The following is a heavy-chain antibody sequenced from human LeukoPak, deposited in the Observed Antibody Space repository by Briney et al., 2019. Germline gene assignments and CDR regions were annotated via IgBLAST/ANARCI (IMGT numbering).Heavy chain of an antibody. J-gene: IGHJ4*02. Sequence: ASVKVSCKASGYTFTGYFMHWVRQAPGQGLEWMGWINPNSGGTNYAQKFQGRVTMTRDTSISTAYMELSRLRSDDTAVYYCARDRVVVPAAFDYWGQGTLATVSS. D-gene: IGHD2-2*01. V-gene: IGHV1-2*02. CDR2: INPNSGGT. CDR1: GYTFTGYF. CDR3: ARDRVVVPAAFDY.